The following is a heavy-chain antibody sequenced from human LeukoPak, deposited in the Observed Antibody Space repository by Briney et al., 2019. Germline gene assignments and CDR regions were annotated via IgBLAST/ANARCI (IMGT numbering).Heavy chain of an antibody. V-gene: IGHV5-51*01. CDR2: IYPGDSDT. CDR3: ARRGRWLFPDAFDI. Sequence: GALKISCKGSGYSFTSYLIGWVGQMPGKGLELIGIIYPGDSDTRYSPSFQGQVTISADKSISTAYLQWSSLKASDTAMYYCARRGRWLFPDAFDIWGQGTMVTVSS. J-gene: IGHJ3*02. CDR1: GYSFTSYL. D-gene: IGHD5-24*01.